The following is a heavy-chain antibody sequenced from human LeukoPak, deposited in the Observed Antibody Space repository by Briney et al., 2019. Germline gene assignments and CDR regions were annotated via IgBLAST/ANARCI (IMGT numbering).Heavy chain of an antibody. V-gene: IGHV3-74*01. CDR2: INSDGSST. CDR1: GFTFSSYW. CDR3: VLTGDGGYWYYFDY. D-gene: IGHD7-27*01. J-gene: IGHJ4*02. Sequence: GGSLRLSCAASGFTFSSYWMHWVRQAPGKGLVWVSRINSDGSSTSYADSVKGRFTISRDNAKNTLYLQMNSLRAEDTAVYYCVLTGDGGYWYYFDYWGQGTLVTVSS.